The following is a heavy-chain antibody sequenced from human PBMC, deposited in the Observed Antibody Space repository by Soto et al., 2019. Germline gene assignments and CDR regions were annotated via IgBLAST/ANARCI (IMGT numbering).Heavy chain of an antibody. Sequence: PSETLSLTCTVSGGSISSGGYYWSWIRQHPGKGLEWIGYIYYSGSTYYNPSLKSRVTISVDTSKNQFSLKLSSVTAADTAVYYCARIYYDILTGQIYYFDYWGQGTLVTVSS. V-gene: IGHV4-31*03. D-gene: IGHD3-9*01. J-gene: IGHJ4*02. CDR1: GGSISSGGYY. CDR2: IYYSGST. CDR3: ARIYYDILTGQIYYFDY.